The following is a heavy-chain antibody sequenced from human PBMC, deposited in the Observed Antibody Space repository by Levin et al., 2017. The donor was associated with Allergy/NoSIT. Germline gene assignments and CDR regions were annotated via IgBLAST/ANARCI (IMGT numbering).Heavy chain of an antibody. D-gene: IGHD6-13*01. Sequence: ASVKVSCKASGYTFTSYGISWVRQAPGQGLEWMGWISAYNGNTNYAQKLQGRVTMTTDTSTSTAYMELRSLRSDDTAVYYCAREKQQLVRNRYYYYYGMDVWGQGTTVTVSS. CDR3: AREKQQLVRNRYYYYYGMDV. CDR1: GYTFTSYG. J-gene: IGHJ6*02. CDR2: ISAYNGNT. V-gene: IGHV1-18*01.